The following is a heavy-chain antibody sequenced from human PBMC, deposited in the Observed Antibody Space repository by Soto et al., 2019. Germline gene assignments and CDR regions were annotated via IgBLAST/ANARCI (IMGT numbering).Heavy chain of an antibody. CDR3: ARDSEGYCISTSCFRGGMDV. D-gene: IGHD2-2*01. J-gene: IGHJ6*02. V-gene: IGHV1-18*01. CDR1: GYTFTSYG. Sequence: GASVKVSCKASGYTFTSYGISWVRQAPGQGLEWMGWISAYNGNTNYAQKLQGRVTMTTDTSTSTAYMELRSLRSDDTAVYYCARDSEGYCISTSCFRGGMDVWGQGTTVTVSS. CDR2: ISAYNGNT.